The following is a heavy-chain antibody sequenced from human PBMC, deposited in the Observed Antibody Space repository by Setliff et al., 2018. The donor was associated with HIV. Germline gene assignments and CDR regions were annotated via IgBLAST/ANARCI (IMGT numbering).Heavy chain of an antibody. CDR3: AKGAGFYGYYTFDH. CDR1: GPSINVHY. CDR2: IYSTGST. D-gene: IGHD4-17*01. Sequence: SETLSLTCTVSGPSINVHYWSWIRQSPGKAFEWIGYIYSTGSTNYNPSLQSRVIISMVASRNQFSLKVTSVTAADTAVYYCAKGAGFYGYYTFDHWGQGRQVTVSS. V-gene: IGHV4-59*11. J-gene: IGHJ4*02.